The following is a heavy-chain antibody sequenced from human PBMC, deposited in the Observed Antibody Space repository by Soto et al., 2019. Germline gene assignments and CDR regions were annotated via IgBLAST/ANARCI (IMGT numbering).Heavy chain of an antibody. CDR2: FDGEDGQT. J-gene: IGHJ4*02. V-gene: IGHV1-24*01. CDR1: GYRFSEMS. D-gene: IGHD1-26*01. Sequence: GSVKVCCKVSGYRFSEMSMHWVRQTPEKGLEWMGSFDGEDGQTMYAQKFQGRVTMTEDTSADTAYMELSRLRSDDTAVYYCASYTTGFDYWGQGTLVTVSS. CDR3: ASYTTGFDY.